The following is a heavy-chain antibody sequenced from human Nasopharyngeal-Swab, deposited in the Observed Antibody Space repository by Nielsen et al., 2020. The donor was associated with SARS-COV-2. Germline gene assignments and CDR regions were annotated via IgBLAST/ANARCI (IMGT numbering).Heavy chain of an antibody. D-gene: IGHD4-17*01. Sequence: GESLKISCAASGFTFSSYEMNWVRQAPGEGLEWVSYISSSGSTIYYADSVKGRFTISRDNAKNSLYLQMNSLRAEDTAVYYCARGLEYYGDYEGEVAFDIWGQGTMVTVSS. CDR3: ARGLEYYGDYEGEVAFDI. CDR1: GFTFSSYE. CDR2: ISSSGSTI. V-gene: IGHV3-48*03. J-gene: IGHJ3*02.